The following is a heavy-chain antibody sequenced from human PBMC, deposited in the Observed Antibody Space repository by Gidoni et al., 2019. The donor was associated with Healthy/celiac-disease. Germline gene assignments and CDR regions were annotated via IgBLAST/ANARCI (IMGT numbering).Heavy chain of an antibody. CDR3: AKDPNGSGSYTLDY. V-gene: IGHV3-43D*04. CDR2: ISWAGVST. CDR1: GVTLDDYA. J-gene: IGHJ4*02. D-gene: IGHD3-10*01. Sequence: EVQLVETGGVVVQPGGSLRLSRAASGVTLDDYAMHWVRQAPGKGLEWVSLISWAGVSTYYADSVKGRFTISRDNSKNSLYLQMNSLRAEDTALYYCAKDPNGSGSYTLDYWGQGTLVTVSS.